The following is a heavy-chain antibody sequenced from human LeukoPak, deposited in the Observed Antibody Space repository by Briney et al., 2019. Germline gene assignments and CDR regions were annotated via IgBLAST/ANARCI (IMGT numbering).Heavy chain of an antibody. Sequence: SETLSLTCTVSGGSISSYYWSWIRQPPGKGLEWIGYIYYSGSTNYNPSLKSRVTISVDTSKNQFSLKLSSVTAADTAVYYCASSFSNYYGSGSYYNDLQYFQHWGQGTLVTVSS. CDR3: ASSFSNYYGSGSYYNDLQYFQH. CDR2: IYYSGST. D-gene: IGHD3-10*01. V-gene: IGHV4-59*08. CDR1: GGSISSYY. J-gene: IGHJ1*01.